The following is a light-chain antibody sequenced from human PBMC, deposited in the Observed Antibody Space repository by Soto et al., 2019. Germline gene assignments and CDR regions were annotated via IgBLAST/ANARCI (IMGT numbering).Light chain of an antibody. Sequence: EIVLTQSPATLSLSPGERATLSCRASQSVSSYLAWYQQKPGQAPRLLVYGASTRATGIPARFSGSGSGTEFTLTISSLQSEDFAVYYCQQYNNWPLLTFGQGTRLEIK. CDR1: QSVSSY. CDR3: QQYNNWPLLT. J-gene: IGKJ5*01. V-gene: IGKV3-15*01. CDR2: GAS.